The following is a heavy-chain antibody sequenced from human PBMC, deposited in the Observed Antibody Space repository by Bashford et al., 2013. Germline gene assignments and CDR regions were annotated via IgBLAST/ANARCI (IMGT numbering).Heavy chain of an antibody. CDR3: AREGYSSSLIDYWWCMLYGKGDAFDI. Sequence: SETLSLTCTVSGGSISSGDYYWSWIRQPPREGPGVDWVHLLQWEAPTTTRPLKSRVTISVDTSKNQFSLKLSSVTAADTAVYYCAREGYSSSLIDYWWCMLYGKGDAFDIWGGQGTMVTVSS. J-gene: IGHJ3*02. CDR2: LLQWEAP. V-gene: IGHV4-30-4*01. D-gene: IGHD2-8*02. CDR1: GGSISSGDYY.